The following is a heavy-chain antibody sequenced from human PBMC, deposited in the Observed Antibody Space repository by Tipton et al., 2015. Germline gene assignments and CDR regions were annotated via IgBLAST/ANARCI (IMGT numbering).Heavy chain of an antibody. CDR2: IYPGDSET. CDR1: GYSFTSYW. J-gene: IGHJ3*02. Sequence: QLVQSGAEVKKPGESLKISCKGSGYSFTSYWIGWVRQMPGKGLELMGIIYPGDSETTYSPSFQGQVTISADKSISTAYLQWSSLKASDTAMYYCAGRRDSSGYYQHDGFNIWGQGTMVTVSS. CDR3: AGRRDSSGYYQHDGFNI. D-gene: IGHD3-22*01. V-gene: IGHV5-51*01.